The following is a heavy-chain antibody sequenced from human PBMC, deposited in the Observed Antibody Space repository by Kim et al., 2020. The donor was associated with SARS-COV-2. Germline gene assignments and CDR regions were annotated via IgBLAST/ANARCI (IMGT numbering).Heavy chain of an antibody. V-gene: IGHV3-23*01. D-gene: IGHD2-15*01. J-gene: IGHJ4*02. Sequence: GGSLRLSCATSGFTISSYALTWVRQAPGKVPEWVSTICDSDNKTHYVDSVKGRFTISRDNSKSTLWLEMNSLRAEDTAVYYCAKCGHNSCYSRLEYWGQGGMVTVP. CDR1: GFTISSYA. CDR3: AKCGHNSCYSRLEY. CDR2: ICDSDNKT.